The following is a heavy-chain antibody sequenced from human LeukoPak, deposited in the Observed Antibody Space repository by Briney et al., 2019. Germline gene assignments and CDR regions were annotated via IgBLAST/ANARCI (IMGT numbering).Heavy chain of an antibody. CDR2: IGYDGRNK. V-gene: IGHV3-30*02. CDR1: GFTFSSYA. Sequence: PGGSLRLSCAASGFTFSSYAMHRVRQAPGKGLEWVTFIGYDGRNKYYADSVKGRFTISRDNSKNTLYLQMNSLRAEDTAVYYCAKDNAYYYADYWGQGTLVTVSS. D-gene: IGHD3-10*01. CDR3: AKDNAYYYADY. J-gene: IGHJ4*02.